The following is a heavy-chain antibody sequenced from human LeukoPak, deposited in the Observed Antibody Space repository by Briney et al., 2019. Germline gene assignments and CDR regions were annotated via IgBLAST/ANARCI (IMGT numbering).Heavy chain of an antibody. J-gene: IGHJ4*02. D-gene: IGHD3-22*01. CDR3: AKDRGVNYYDSSGYYPLFFDY. Sequence: GGSLRLSCAASGFTFSSYIMNWVRQAPGKGLEWVSYISSDSSTIYYADSVKGRFTISRDNAKNSLYLQMNSLRAEDTAVYYCAKDRGVNYYDSSGYYPLFFDYWGQGTLVTVSS. CDR2: ISSDSSTI. CDR1: GFTFSSYI. V-gene: IGHV3-48*01.